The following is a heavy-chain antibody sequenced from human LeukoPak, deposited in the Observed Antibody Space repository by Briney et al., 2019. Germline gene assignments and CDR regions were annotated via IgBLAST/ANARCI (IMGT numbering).Heavy chain of an antibody. J-gene: IGHJ4*02. Sequence: PSETLSLTCTVSGGSISSYYWSWIRQPPGKGLEWIGYIYYSGSTNYNPSLKSRVTISVDTSKNQFSLRPSSVTAADTAVYYCATIGKYWGQGTLVTVSS. CDR1: GGSISSYY. CDR2: IYYSGST. V-gene: IGHV4-59*08. CDR3: ATIGKY.